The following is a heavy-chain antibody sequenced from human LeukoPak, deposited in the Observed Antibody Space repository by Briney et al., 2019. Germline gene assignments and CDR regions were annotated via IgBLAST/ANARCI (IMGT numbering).Heavy chain of an antibody. CDR3: ARRGYHDYSGFDY. V-gene: IGHV3-21*01. J-gene: IGHJ4*02. D-gene: IGHD1-26*01. Sequence: PGGSLRLSCAASGFTFSSYTMNWVRQAPGKGLEWVSSISGRNDIYYADSVQGRFTISRDNSKNSLYLQMKSLRAEDTALYYCARRGYHDYSGFDYWGQGTLVTVSS. CDR1: GFTFSSYT. CDR2: ISGRNDI.